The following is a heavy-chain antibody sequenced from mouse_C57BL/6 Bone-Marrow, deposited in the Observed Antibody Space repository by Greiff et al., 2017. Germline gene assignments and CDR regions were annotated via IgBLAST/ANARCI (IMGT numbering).Heavy chain of an antibody. CDR3: ARIYYGTPMDY. V-gene: IGHV5-12*01. CDR1: GFTFSDYY. D-gene: IGHD2-1*01. CDR2: ISNGGGST. Sequence: EVKVVESGGGLVQPGGSLKLSCAASGFTFSDYYMYWVRQTPEKRLEWVAYISNGGGSTYYPDTVKGRFTISRDNAKNTLYLQMSRLKSVDTAMYYCARIYYGTPMDYWGQGTSVTVSS. J-gene: IGHJ4*01.